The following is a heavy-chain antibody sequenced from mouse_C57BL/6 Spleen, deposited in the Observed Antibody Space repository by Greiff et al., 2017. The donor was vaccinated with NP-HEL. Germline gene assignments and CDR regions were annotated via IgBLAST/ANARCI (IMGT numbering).Heavy chain of an antibody. CDR3: ATYYSNYGWYFDV. CDR2: IYPGDGDT. CDR1: GYAFSSSW. J-gene: IGHJ1*03. D-gene: IGHD2-5*01. Sequence: QVQLQQSGPELVKPGASVKISCKASGYAFSSSWMNWVKQRPGKGLEWIGRIYPGDGDTNYNGKFKGKATLTADKSSSTAYMQLSSLTSEDSAVYFCATYYSNYGWYFDVWGTGTTVTVSS. V-gene: IGHV1-82*01.